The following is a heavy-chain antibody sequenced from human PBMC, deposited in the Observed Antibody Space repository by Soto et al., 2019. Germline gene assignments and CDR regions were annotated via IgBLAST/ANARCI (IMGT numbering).Heavy chain of an antibody. CDR2: IRSKAYGGTT. CDR3: YYSGNYPGDYYYYYGMDV. CDR1: GFTFGDYA. Sequence: GGSLRLSCTASGFTFGDYAMSWFRQAPGKGLEWVGFIRSKAYGGTTEYAASVKGRFTISRDDSKSIAYLQMNSLKTEDTALYYCYYSGNYPGDYYYYYGMDVLGQGITVTVSS. D-gene: IGHD1-26*01. J-gene: IGHJ6*02. V-gene: IGHV3-49*03.